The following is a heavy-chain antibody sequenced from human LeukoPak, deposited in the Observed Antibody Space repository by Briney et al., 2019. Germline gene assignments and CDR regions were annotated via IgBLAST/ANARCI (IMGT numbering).Heavy chain of an antibody. CDR1: GYSFATYW. J-gene: IGHJ4*02. Sequence: GESLKISCKGSGYSFATYWIGWVRQLPGKGLEWMGIIYPGDSDTRYSPSFQGQVTISADKSISTAYLQWSSLKASDTAMYYCARHLSGSGNYYNYFDSWGPGTLVTVSS. V-gene: IGHV5-51*01. CDR2: IYPGDSDT. CDR3: ARHLSGSGNYYNYFDS. D-gene: IGHD1-26*01.